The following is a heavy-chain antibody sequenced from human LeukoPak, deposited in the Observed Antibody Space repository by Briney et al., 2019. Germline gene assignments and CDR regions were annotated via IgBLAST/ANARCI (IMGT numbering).Heavy chain of an antibody. J-gene: IGHJ4*02. Sequence: SETLSLTCTVSGGSISSDSYYWGWIRQPPGKGLEWIGSIYYSGSTYYNPSLKSRVTISVDTSKNQFSLKLSSVTAADTAVYYCARHSDSPPSIAVAGADFDYWGQGTLVTVSS. CDR3: ARHSDSPPSIAVAGADFDY. D-gene: IGHD6-19*01. CDR1: GGSISSDSYY. V-gene: IGHV4-39*01. CDR2: IYYSGST.